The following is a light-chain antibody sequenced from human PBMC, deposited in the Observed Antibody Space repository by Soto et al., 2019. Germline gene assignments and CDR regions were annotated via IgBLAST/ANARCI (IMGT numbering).Light chain of an antibody. V-gene: IGKV3-20*01. Sequence: EIVMTRSPATLAVSPGETVTLSCRASQSISDTLAWYQQKPGQAPRLLIYDASNRATGIPDRFSGSGSGTDFTLTISRLEPEDFAVYYCQQYGSSPPITFGQGTRLEIK. CDR2: DAS. CDR3: QQYGSSPPIT. J-gene: IGKJ5*01. CDR1: QSISDT.